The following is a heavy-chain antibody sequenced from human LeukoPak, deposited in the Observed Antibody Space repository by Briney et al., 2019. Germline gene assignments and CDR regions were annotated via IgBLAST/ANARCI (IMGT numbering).Heavy chain of an antibody. J-gene: IGHJ6*02. CDR1: GYTFTGYY. CDR3: ARDHCSSTSCYCSGGSCYYYYYGMDV. D-gene: IGHD2-2*01. V-gene: IGHV1-2*02. Sequence: ASVKVSCKASGYTFTGYYMRWVRQAPGQGLEWMGWINPNSGGTNYAQKFQGRVTMTRGTSISTAYMELSRLRSDDTAVYYCARDHCSSTSCYCSGGSCYYYYYGMDVWGQGTTVTVSS. CDR2: INPNSGGT.